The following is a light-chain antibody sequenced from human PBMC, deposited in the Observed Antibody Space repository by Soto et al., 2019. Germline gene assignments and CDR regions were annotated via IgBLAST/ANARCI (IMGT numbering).Light chain of an antibody. Sequence: DIQMTQSPYSLSASVGDRVTITCQASQDISNYLNWYQQKPGKAPKLLIYDASNLETGVPSRFSGSGSGTDFTFTISRLQPEDIATYFCQQYDNLPITFGPGTKVDMK. CDR2: DAS. J-gene: IGKJ3*01. CDR1: QDISNY. CDR3: QQYDNLPIT. V-gene: IGKV1-33*01.